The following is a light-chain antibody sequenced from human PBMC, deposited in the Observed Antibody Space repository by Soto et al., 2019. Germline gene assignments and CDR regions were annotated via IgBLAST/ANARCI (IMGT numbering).Light chain of an antibody. Sequence: EIVVTQSPATLSVSPRERVTLSCRASQSVSSSLAWYQQRPGQAPRLLIYDTSTRAAGIAARFSGSGSGTECTLTISSLQSEDSAVYYCQQYVHWPPGAFGQGTTVEIK. V-gene: IGKV3-15*01. CDR1: QSVSSS. J-gene: IGKJ1*01. CDR3: QQYVHWPPGA. CDR2: DTS.